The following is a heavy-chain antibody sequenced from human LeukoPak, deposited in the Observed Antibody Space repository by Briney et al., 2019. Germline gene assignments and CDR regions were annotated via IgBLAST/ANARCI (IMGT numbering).Heavy chain of an antibody. D-gene: IGHD3-10*01. CDR2: ISSSGSMI. Sequence: GGSLRLSCAASGITFSDYYMTWIRQAPGKGLEWASYISSSGSMINYADSVKGRFTISRDNAKNSLYLQMNSLRVEDTAVYYCASVLWFGGIFFDYWGQGTLVTVSS. J-gene: IGHJ4*02. V-gene: IGHV3-11*01. CDR1: GITFSDYY. CDR3: ASVLWFGGIFFDY.